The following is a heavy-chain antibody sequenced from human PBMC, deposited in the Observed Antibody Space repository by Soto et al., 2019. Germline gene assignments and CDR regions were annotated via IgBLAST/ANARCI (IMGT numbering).Heavy chain of an antibody. D-gene: IGHD3-16*02. CDR3: ARVSYDYVWGSYRLDAFDI. Sequence: SETLSLTCAVYGGSFSGYYWSWIRQPPGKGLEWIGEINHSGSTNYNPSLKSRVTISVDTSKNQFSLKLSSVTAADTAVYYCARVSYDYVWGSYRLDAFDIWGQGTMVTVSS. CDR1: GGSFSGYY. J-gene: IGHJ3*02. CDR2: INHSGST. V-gene: IGHV4-34*01.